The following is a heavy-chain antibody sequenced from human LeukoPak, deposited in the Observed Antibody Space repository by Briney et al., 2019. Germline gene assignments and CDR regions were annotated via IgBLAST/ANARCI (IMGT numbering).Heavy chain of an antibody. Sequence: QSGGSLRLSCAASGFTLSSYAMSWVRQAPGKGLEWVSSISASGGSTNYADSVKGRFTISRDNSKNTLYLQMNSLRAEDTAVYYCATCGGYSYGNDYWGQGTLVTVSS. D-gene: IGHD5-18*01. J-gene: IGHJ4*02. CDR2: ISASGGST. CDR1: GFTLSSYA. V-gene: IGHV3-23*01. CDR3: ATCGGYSYGNDY.